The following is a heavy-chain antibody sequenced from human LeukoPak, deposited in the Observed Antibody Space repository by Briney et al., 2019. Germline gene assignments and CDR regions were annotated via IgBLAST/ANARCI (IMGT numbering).Heavy chain of an antibody. D-gene: IGHD3-22*01. CDR1: GFTFSSYA. CDR3: AKAVSYDSSGYLEPDAFDI. CDR2: ISGSGGST. Sequence: GGSLRLSCAASGFTFSSYAMSWVRQAPGKGLEWVSAISGSGGSTYYADSVKGRFTISRDNSKNTLYLQMNSLRAEDTAVYYCAKAVSYDSSGYLEPDAFDIWGQGTMVTVSS. V-gene: IGHV3-23*01. J-gene: IGHJ3*02.